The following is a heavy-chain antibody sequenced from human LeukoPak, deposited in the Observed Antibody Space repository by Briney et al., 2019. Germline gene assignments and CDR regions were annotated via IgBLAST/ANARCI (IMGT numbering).Heavy chain of an antibody. CDR2: IIPILGIA. Sequence: SVKVSCKASGGTFSSYAISCVRQAPGQGLEWMGRIIPILGIANYAQKFQGRVTITADRSTSTAYMELSSLRSEDTAVYYCARELRSVDTAMVTRPQYYYYGMDVWGQGTTVTVSS. CDR3: ARELRSVDTAMVTRPQYYYYGMDV. J-gene: IGHJ6*02. V-gene: IGHV1-69*04. D-gene: IGHD5-18*01. CDR1: GGTFSSYA.